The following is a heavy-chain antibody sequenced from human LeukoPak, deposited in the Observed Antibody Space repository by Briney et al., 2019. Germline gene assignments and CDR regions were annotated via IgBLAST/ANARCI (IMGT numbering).Heavy chain of an antibody. V-gene: IGHV3-7*01. CDR2: INEDGSAK. CDR3: SRRQPPPFGGFEY. CDR1: GFTFRTDW. Sequence: GGSLRLSCAASGFTFRTDWMCWVREPPGKGREWGAHINEDGSAKDYLDSMKGRFTISRDNAKNPLYLEVNSLGAEDTAVYYCSRRQPPPFGGFEYWGQGPLVTVSS. D-gene: IGHD3-16*01. J-gene: IGHJ4*02.